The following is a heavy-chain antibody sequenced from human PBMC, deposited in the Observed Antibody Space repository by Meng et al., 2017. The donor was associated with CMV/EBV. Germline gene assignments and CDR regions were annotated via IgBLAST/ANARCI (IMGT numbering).Heavy chain of an antibody. J-gene: IGHJ4*02. CDR1: GGSFSSCDYY. Sequence: QGQLQVSGPGWENRSKPPSLTCTVPGGSFSSCDYYWSWSRQPPGKGLEWIGYIYYSGSTYYNPSLKSRVTISVDTSKNQFSLKLSSVTAADTAVYYCARVGRTSCYDYWGQGTLVTVSS. CDR2: IYYSGST. D-gene: IGHD2-2*01. V-gene: IGHV4-30-4*08. CDR3: ARVGRTSCYDY.